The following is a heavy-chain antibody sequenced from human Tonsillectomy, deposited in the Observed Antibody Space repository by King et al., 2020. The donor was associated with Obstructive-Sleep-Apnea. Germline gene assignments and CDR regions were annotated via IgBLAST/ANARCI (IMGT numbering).Heavy chain of an antibody. V-gene: IGHV3-9*01. J-gene: IGHJ6*02. CDR2: ITWNSGTI. D-gene: IGHD1-26*01. CDR1: GFTFDDHA. CDR3: ARDMGATVYYGMDV. Sequence: VQLVESGGGLVQPGRSLRLSCAASGFTFDDHAMHWVRQAPGKDLEWVSGITWNSGTIGYADSVKGRFTISRDNAKNSLYLQMNSLRAEDTALYYCARDMGATVYYGMDVWGQGTTVTVSS.